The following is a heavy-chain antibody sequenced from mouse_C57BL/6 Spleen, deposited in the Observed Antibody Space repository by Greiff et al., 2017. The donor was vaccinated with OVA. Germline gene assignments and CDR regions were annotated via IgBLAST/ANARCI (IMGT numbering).Heavy chain of an antibody. V-gene: IGHV1-82*01. CDR1: GYAFSSSW. CDR3: ARVSNYVYFDV. D-gene: IGHD2-5*01. Sequence: QVQLQQSGPELVKPGASVKISCKASGYAFSSSWMNWVKQRPGKGLEWIGRIYPGDGDTNYNGKFKGKATLTADKSSSTAYMQLSSLTSEDSAVYFCARVSNYVYFDVWGTGTTVTVSS. CDR2: IYPGDGDT. J-gene: IGHJ1*03.